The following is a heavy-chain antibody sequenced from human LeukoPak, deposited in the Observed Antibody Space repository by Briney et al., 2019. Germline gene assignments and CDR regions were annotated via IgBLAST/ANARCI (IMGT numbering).Heavy chain of an antibody. J-gene: IGHJ4*02. CDR1: GGTSSSYA. CDR3: AREAGAPISSRYYFNY. V-gene: IGHV1-69*01. CDR2: IIPIFGTA. Sequence: SVKVSCKASGGTSSSYAISWVRQAPGQGLEWMGGIIPIFGTANYAQKFQGRVTITADESTSTAYMELSSLRSEDTAVYYCAREAGAPISSRYYFNYWGQGTLVNVSS. D-gene: IGHD3-10*01.